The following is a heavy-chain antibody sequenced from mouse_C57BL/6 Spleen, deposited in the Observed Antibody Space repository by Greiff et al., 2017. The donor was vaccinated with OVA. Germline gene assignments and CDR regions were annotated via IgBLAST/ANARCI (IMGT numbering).Heavy chain of an antibody. Sequence: QVQLQQSGAELVKPGASVKISCKASGYAFSSYWMNWVKQRPGKGLEWIGQIYPGDGDTNYNGKFKGTATLTADKSSSTPYMQLSSLTSEDSAVYICARSYDSPFFAYWGQATLVTVSA. CDR2: IYPGDGDT. D-gene: IGHD2-4*01. J-gene: IGHJ3*01. V-gene: IGHV1-80*01. CDR3: ARSYDSPFFAY. CDR1: GYAFSSYW.